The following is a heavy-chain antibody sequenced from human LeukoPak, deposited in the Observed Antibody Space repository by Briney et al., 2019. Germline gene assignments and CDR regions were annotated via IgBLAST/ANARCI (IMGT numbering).Heavy chain of an antibody. Sequence: PSETLSLTCTVSGGSISSYYWSWIRQPPGKGLEWIGYIYYSGNTNYNPSLKSRVTISVDTSKNQFSLKLSSVTAADTAVYYCARGNGSRGYYYYYYYMDAWGKGTTVTVS. V-gene: IGHV4-59*01. CDR2: IYYSGNT. CDR3: ARGNGSRGYYYYYYYMDA. CDR1: GGSISSYY. J-gene: IGHJ6*03. D-gene: IGHD1-1*01.